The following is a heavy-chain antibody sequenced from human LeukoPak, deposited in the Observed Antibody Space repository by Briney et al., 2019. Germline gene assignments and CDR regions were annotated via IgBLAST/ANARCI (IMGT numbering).Heavy chain of an antibody. CDR3: AKGPYVLRYFDPHHFDY. J-gene: IGHJ4*02. CDR1: GFTFNTFN. CDR2: ISGSGGST. Sequence: RESLRLSCAASGFTFNTFNMNWVRQAPGKGLEWVSAISGSGGSTYYADSVKGRFTISRDNSKNTLYLQMNSLRAEDTAVYYCAKGPYVLRYFDPHHFDYWGQGTLVTVSS. V-gene: IGHV3-23*01. D-gene: IGHD3-9*01.